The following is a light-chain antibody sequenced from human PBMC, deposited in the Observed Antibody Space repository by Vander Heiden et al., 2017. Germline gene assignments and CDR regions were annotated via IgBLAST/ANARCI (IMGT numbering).Light chain of an antibody. V-gene: IGKV1-27*01. J-gene: IGKJ4*01. Sequence: DIQMTQSPSTLSASVGDRVTITCRASQGISNYLAWHQQKPGKVPKLLIYAASTLQSGVPSRFSGSGSGTDFTLTISSLQPEDVATYYCQKYNSAPPGTFGGGTKVXIK. CDR3: QKYNSAPPGT. CDR2: AAS. CDR1: QGISNY.